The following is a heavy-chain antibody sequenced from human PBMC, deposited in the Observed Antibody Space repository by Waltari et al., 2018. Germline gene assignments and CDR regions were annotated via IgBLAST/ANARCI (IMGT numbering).Heavy chain of an antibody. CDR2: ISSSSSYT. CDR3: ARDKVRSGGGYFDL. D-gene: IGHD2-15*01. V-gene: IGHV3-11*05. J-gene: IGHJ2*01. Sequence: QVQLVESGGGLVKPGGSLRLSCAASGFTFSDYYMSWIRQAPGKGLEWISYISSSSSYTNYADSVKGRFTISRDNAKNSLYLQMNSLRAEDTAVYYCARDKVRSGGGYFDLWGRGTLVTVSS. CDR1: GFTFSDYY.